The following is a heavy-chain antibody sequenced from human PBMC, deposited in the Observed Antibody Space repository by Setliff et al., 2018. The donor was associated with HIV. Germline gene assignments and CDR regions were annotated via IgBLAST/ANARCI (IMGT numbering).Heavy chain of an antibody. Sequence: SETPSLTCTVSGDSMNDYYWSWIRQTAGKGLEWIGRVYNSGRTNYNPSFMSRVSISVDTSKSQFSLKLRSVTAADTAVYFCARGFSSAFFHEFFDYWGQGTLVTVSS. CDR1: GDSMNDYY. CDR2: VYNSGRT. D-gene: IGHD3-22*01. V-gene: IGHV4-4*07. CDR3: ARGFSSAFFHEFFDY. J-gene: IGHJ4*02.